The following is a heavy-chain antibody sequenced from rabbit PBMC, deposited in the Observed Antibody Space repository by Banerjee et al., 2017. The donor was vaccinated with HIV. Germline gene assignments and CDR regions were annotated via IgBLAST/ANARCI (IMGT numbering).Heavy chain of an antibody. CDR3: ARGGKDGGDGHKL. D-gene: IGHD2-1*01. CDR2: IYAGSSGAT. CDR1: GLDFSSSYW. V-gene: IGHV1S45*01. J-gene: IGHJ4*01. Sequence: QEQLVEYGGDLVQPEGSLTLTCKASGLDFSSSYWICWVRQAPGKGLEWIGCIYAGSSGATYYANWAKGRFTITKTSSTTVTLQMTSLTVADTATYFCARGGKDGGDGHKLWGPGTLVTVS.